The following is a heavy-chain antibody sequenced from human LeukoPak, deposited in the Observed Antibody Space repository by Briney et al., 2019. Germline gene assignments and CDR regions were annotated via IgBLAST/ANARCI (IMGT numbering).Heavy chain of an antibody. Sequence: TGGCLRLSCAASGFTFSSSWMHWVRQVPGRGLVWVSRMNVDGTTITYADSVKGRFTISRDDAKNTLYLQMNSLRADDTAIYYCVRDFIGAVDSWGQGTLVSVST. CDR2: MNVDGTTI. CDR3: VRDFIGAVDS. CDR1: GFTFSSSW. J-gene: IGHJ4*02. V-gene: IGHV3-74*01. D-gene: IGHD3-16*01.